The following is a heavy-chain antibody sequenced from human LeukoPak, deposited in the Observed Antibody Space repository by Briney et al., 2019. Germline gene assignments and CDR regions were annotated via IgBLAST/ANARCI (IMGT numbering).Heavy chain of an antibody. CDR2: FHNSGNT. CDR1: GGSISSGGYS. D-gene: IGHD3-22*01. J-gene: IGHJ4*02. CDR3: ATYYYDSSGHVFDY. V-gene: IGHV4-30-2*02. Sequence: SQTLSLTWAVSGGSISSGGYSWSWLRQPPGKGLEWIGFFHNSGNTDYNPSLKSRVTILVDTSKNQFSLKVTSVTAADTAVYYCATYYYDSSGHVFDYWGQGTLVTVSS.